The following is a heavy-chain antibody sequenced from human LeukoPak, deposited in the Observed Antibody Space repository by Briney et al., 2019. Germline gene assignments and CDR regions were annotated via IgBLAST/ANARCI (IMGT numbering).Heavy chain of an antibody. CDR3: ARELGITMAGNYYYMDV. Sequence: ASMKVSCKASGYTFTSYDINWVRQATGQGLEWMGWMNPNSGNAGYAQKFQGRVTMTRNTSISTAYMELSSLRSEDTAVYYCARELGITMAGNYYYMDVWGKGTTVTVSS. V-gene: IGHV1-8*01. CDR2: MNPNSGNA. J-gene: IGHJ6*03. CDR1: GYTFTSYD. D-gene: IGHD3-10*01.